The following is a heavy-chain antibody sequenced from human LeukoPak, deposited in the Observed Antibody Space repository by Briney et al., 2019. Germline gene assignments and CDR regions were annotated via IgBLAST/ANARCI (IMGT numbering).Heavy chain of an antibody. V-gene: IGHV1-8*01. CDR3: ARDLCPDI. Sequence: RASVKVSCKASGYTFTSYDINWVRQATGQGLEWMGWMNPNSGNTGYAQKFQGRVTMTTDTSTSTAYMELRSLRSDDTVVYYCARDLCPDIWGQGTMVTVSS. CDR1: GYTFTSYD. CDR2: MNPNSGNT. J-gene: IGHJ3*02. D-gene: IGHD2-2*01.